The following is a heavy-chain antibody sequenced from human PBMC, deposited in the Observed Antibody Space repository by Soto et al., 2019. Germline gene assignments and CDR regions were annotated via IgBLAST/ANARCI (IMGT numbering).Heavy chain of an antibody. CDR1: GYTLTELS. CDR3: ATGRPVTYYYGSGSSIYYGMDV. D-gene: IGHD3-10*01. CDR2: FDPEDGET. Sequence: RASVKVSCKVSGYTLTELSMHWVRQAPGKGLEWMGGFDPEDGETIYAQKFQGRVTMTEDTSTDTAYMELSSLRSEDTAVYYCATGRPVTYYYGSGSSIYYGMDVWGQGTTVTVSS. J-gene: IGHJ6*02. V-gene: IGHV1-24*01.